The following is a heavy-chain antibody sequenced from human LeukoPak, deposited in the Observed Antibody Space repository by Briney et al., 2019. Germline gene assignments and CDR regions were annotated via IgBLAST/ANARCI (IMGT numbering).Heavy chain of an antibody. D-gene: IGHD2-2*03. CDR2: ISSSSSCT. CDR3: ARVPGYCSSTSCFIYGMDV. Sequence: PGGSLRLSCAASGFTFSDYYMSWIRQAPGKGLEWVSYISSSSSCTNYADSVKGRFTISRDNAKNSLYLQMNSLRAEDTAVYYCARVPGYCSSTSCFIYGMDVWGKGTTVTVSS. J-gene: IGHJ6*04. V-gene: IGHV3-11*06. CDR1: GFTFSDYY.